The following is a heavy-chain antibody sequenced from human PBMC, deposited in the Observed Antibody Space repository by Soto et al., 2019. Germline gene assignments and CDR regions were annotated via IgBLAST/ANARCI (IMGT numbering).Heavy chain of an antibody. J-gene: IGHJ5*02. CDR3: ARKDKSGYFNWFDP. D-gene: IGHD3-22*01. CDR2: IFPSDSDT. V-gene: IGHV5-51*01. CDR1: GYRFTSYW. Sequence: ESLKISCRTSGYRFTSYWIAWVRQMPGKGLEWMGIIFPSDSDTRYSPSFQGQVTISADRFTSTVFLQWASLKASDTAVYFCARKDKSGYFNWFDPWGQGTLVTVSS.